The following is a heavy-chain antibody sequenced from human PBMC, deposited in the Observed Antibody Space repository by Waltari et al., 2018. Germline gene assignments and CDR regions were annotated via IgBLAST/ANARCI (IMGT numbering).Heavy chain of an antibody. V-gene: IGHV3-7*01. D-gene: IGHD2-8*02. CDR2: IKQDGSEK. J-gene: IGHJ4*02. CDR1: GFTFSNYW. CDR3: ARSGSEHDY. Sequence: EVQLVVSGGGLVQPGGSLRLPCAASGFTFSNYWMSWVRQAPGKGLEWVANIKQDGSEKNYVDSVKGRFTISRDNAKNSLYLQMNSLRAEDTAVYYCARSGSEHDYWGQGTLVTVSS.